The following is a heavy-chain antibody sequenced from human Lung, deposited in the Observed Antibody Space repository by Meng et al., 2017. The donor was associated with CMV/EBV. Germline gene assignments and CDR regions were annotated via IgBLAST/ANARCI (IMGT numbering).Heavy chain of an antibody. D-gene: IGHD4-23*01. V-gene: IGHV3-15*01. J-gene: IGHJ4*02. CDR2: TKSKVDGETR. CDR1: GSGFIFSDLW. CDR3: TTDRPRSGGKTHDF. Sequence: DVQLVESGGGLVKPGGSLRMSCGGSGSGFIFSDLWINWVRQAPGKGLEWVGRTKSKVDGETRDYAAAVRGRFAISRDDSKNTLYLHMNSLKTEDTAVYYCTTDRPRSGGKTHDFWGQGTLVTVSP.